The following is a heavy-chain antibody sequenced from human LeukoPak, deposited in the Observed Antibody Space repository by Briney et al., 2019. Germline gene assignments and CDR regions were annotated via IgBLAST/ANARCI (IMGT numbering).Heavy chain of an antibody. CDR3: AKDGRGYTPVSNYMDV. CDR2: IRYDGSNK. V-gene: IGHV3-30*02. J-gene: IGHJ6*03. Sequence: GGSLRLSCAASGFTFSSYGMHWVRQAPGKGLEWVAFIRYDGSNKYYADSVKGRFTISRDNSKNTLYLQMNSLRAEDTAVYYCAKDGRGYTPVSNYMDVWGKGTTVTVSS. D-gene: IGHD5-24*01. CDR1: GFTFSSYG.